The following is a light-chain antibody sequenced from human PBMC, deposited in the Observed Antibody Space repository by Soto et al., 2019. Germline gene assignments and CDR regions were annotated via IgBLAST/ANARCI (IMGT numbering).Light chain of an antibody. CDR2: KAS. Sequence: DFQMTQSPSTLSASVGDRVTITCRASQSISDWLAWYQQKPGKAPKLVIYKASSLESGVPSRFSGSGSGTEFTLTINSLQPDDFATYSCQQYNSYFRWTFGQGTKVDIK. J-gene: IGKJ1*01. CDR1: QSISDW. CDR3: QQYNSYFRWT. V-gene: IGKV1-5*03.